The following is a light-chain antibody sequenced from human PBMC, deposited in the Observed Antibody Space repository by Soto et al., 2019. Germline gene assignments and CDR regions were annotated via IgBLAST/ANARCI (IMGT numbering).Light chain of an antibody. CDR3: QQYDAWPVA. CDR1: QGVRTN. V-gene: IGKV3-15*01. Sequence: EMVVTQSPVTLSVSPGERATLSCRASQGVRTNVAWYQQKPGQAPRLLIYSASTRAPGVPARVGGSGSGTECTLTISNEQSEDFAVYYCQQYDAWPVAFGQGTKLEIK. CDR2: SAS. J-gene: IGKJ2*01.